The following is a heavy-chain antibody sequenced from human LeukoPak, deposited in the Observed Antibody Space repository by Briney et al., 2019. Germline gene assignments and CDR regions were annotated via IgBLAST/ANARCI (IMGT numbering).Heavy chain of an antibody. CDR2: IIPMFAAA. Sequence: ASVKISCKASGGTFSTFAISWVRQAPGQGLEWMGGIIPMFAAANYPQKFQGRLTIIADESTSSAHMELTSLRAEDTAIYYCALPSVIGTSTYYFDYCGQGTLVTVSS. V-gene: IGHV1-69*13. J-gene: IGHJ4*02. D-gene: IGHD3-16*02. CDR1: GGTFSTFA. CDR3: ALPSVIGTSTYYFDY.